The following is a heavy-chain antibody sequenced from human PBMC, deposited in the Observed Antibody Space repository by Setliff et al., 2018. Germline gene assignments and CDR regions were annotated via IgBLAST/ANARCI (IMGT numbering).Heavy chain of an antibody. V-gene: IGHV1-18*01. CDR3: SRLVRFRTRTSCQRLSGDDY. D-gene: IGHD2-2*01. CDR1: GYTFTDYG. J-gene: IGHJ4*02. Sequence: ASVKVSCKASGYTFTDYGVTWVRQAPGQGLEWVGWISPYTGDAYYAPKFQGRVSLTTDTSTTTAYMDLRSLRPDDTAIYFCSRLVRFRTRTSCQRLSGDDYWGQGTLVTVS. CDR2: ISPYTGDA.